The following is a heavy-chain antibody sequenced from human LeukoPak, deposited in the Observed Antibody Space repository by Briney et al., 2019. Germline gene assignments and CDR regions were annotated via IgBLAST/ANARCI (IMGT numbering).Heavy chain of an antibody. J-gene: IGHJ4*02. V-gene: IGHV1-18*01. CDR1: GYTFTSYG. CDR2: ISAYNGNT. Sequence: ASVKVSCKAFGYTFTSYGISWVRQAPGQGLEWMGWISAYNGNTNYAQKLQGRVTMTTDTSTSTAYMELRSLRSDDTAVYYCARDPYSSGWYGPLDYWGQGTLVTVSS. CDR3: ARDPYSSGWYGPLDY. D-gene: IGHD6-19*01.